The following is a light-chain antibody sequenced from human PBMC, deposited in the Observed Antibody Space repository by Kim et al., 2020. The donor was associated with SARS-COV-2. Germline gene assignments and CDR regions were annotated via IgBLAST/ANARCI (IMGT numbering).Light chain of an antibody. Sequence: PGGTVTLTCGSSTGPVTFGPFPYWFQQKPGHGPKTLIYDATSKHSWTPARFSGSLLGGKAALTLSGAQPEDEADYYCWLSHSGVRVFGGGTQLTVL. J-gene: IGLJ3*02. CDR3: WLSHSGVRV. CDR1: TGPVTFGPF. V-gene: IGLV7-46*01. CDR2: DAT.